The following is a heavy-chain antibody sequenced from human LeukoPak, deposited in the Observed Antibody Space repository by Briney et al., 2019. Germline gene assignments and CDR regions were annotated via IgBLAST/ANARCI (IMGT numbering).Heavy chain of an antibody. V-gene: IGHV1-46*01. CDR1: GYTFTSYY. Sequence: ASVKVSFKASGYTFTSYYMHWVRQAPGQGLEWMGIINPSGGSTSYAQKFQGRVTMTRDTSTSKVYMELSSLRSEDTAVYYCARDLALVRDGGSFDYYYYMDVWGKGTTVTVSS. D-gene: IGHD1-26*01. CDR3: ARDLALVRDGGSFDYYYYMDV. CDR2: INPSGGST. J-gene: IGHJ6*03.